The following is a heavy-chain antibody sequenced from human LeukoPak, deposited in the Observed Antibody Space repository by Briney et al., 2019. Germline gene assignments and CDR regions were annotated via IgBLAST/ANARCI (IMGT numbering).Heavy chain of an antibody. Sequence: SETLSLTCTVSGGSLSSYYWSWIRQPPGKGLEWIGYIYYSGSTNYNPSLKSRVTISVDTSKNQFSLKLSSVTAADTAVYYCARATKGYYYGMDVWGQGTTVTVSS. V-gene: IGHV4-59*01. CDR3: ARATKGYYYGMDV. J-gene: IGHJ6*02. CDR2: IYYSGST. CDR1: GGSLSSYY.